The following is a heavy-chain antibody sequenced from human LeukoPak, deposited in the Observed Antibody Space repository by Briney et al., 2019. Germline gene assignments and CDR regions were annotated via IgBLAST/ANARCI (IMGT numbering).Heavy chain of an antibody. CDR2: LYTGGGT. CDR1: GFSVRTTY. J-gene: IGHJ4*02. Sequence: GGSLRLSCAASGFSVRTTYMSWVRQAPGKGLEWVSVLYTGGGTDHADSVKGRFSISRDNSKNTLSLQMNSLRVEDTAIYYCTRSGYRHPYHFDSWGQGTLVTVSS. D-gene: IGHD3-22*01. CDR3: TRSGYRHPYHFDS. V-gene: IGHV3-53*01.